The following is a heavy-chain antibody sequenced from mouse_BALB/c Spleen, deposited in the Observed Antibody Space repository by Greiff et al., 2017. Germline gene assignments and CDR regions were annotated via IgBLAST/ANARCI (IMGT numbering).Heavy chain of an antibody. CDR3: ARGARATLDY. Sequence: VQLQQSGAELARPGASVKLSCKASGYTFTDYYINWVKQRTGQGLEWIGEIYPGSGNTYYNEKFKGKATLTADKSSSTAYMQLSSLTSEDSAVYFCARGARATLDYWGQGTSVTVSS. D-gene: IGHD3-1*01. CDR2: IYPGSGNT. CDR1: GYTFTDYY. J-gene: IGHJ4*01. V-gene: IGHV1-77*01.